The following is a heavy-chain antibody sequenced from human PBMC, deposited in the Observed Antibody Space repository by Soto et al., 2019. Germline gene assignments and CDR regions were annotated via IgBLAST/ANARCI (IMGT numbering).Heavy chain of an antibody. CDR3: ARDKITGLFDY. Sequence: SETLSLTCAVYGGSFSGYYWTWIRQPPGKGLEWIGEINHSGSTNYNPSLKSRVTISVDTSKNQFSLKLTSVTAADTAVYYCARDKITGLFDYWGQGTLVTVS. J-gene: IGHJ4*02. D-gene: IGHD2-8*02. CDR2: INHSGST. V-gene: IGHV4-34*01. CDR1: GGSFSGYY.